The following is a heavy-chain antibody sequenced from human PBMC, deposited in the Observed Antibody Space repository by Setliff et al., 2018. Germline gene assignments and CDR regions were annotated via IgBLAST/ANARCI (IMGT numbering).Heavy chain of an antibody. D-gene: IGHD2-15*01. CDR2: ISHSGTT. V-gene: IGHV4-39*01. J-gene: IGHJ3*02. CDR1: GGSISDNNYY. CDR3: ASRSGVVEDPPRQVILDDGFDI. Sequence: SETLSLTCTVSGGSISDNNYYWGWIRQSPGKALEWIGGISHSGTTYHNRSLRSRVTIPIDTSKNQFSLKVTSVTAADTAVYYCASRSGVVEDPPRQVILDDGFDIWGQGTMVTVSS.